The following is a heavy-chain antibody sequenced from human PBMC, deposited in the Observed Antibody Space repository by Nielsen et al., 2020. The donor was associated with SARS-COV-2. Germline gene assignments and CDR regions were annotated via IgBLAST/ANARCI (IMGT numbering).Heavy chain of an antibody. D-gene: IGHD3-16*02. J-gene: IGHJ5*02. CDR3: ARGHYDYVWGSYRYTNWFDP. V-gene: IGHV1-2*06. CDR2: INPNSGGT. CDR1: GYTFTGYY. Sequence: ASVNVSCKASGYTFTGYYMHWVRQAPGQGLEWMGRINPNSGGTNYAQKFQGRVTMTRDTSISTAYMELSRLRSDDTAVYYCARGHYDYVWGSYRYTNWFDPWGQGTLVTVSS.